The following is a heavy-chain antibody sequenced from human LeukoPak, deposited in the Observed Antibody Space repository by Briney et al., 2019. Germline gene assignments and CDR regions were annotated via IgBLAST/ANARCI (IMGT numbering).Heavy chain of an antibody. D-gene: IGHD3-9*01. CDR3: ARQGLRYFDWLSIMGIDY. V-gene: IGHV3-11*04. Sequence: PGGSLRLSCAASGFTFSDYNMRWIRQAPGKGLEWVSAISGSGGSTYYADSVKGRFTISRDNAKNSLYLQMNSLRAEDTAVYYCARQGLRYFDWLSIMGIDYWGQGTLVTVSS. J-gene: IGHJ4*02. CDR2: ISGSGGST. CDR1: GFTFSDYN.